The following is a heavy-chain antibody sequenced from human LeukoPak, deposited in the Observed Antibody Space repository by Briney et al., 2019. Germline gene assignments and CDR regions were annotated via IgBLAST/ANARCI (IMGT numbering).Heavy chain of an antibody. V-gene: IGHV1-18*01. CDR2: ISAYNGNT. D-gene: IGHD3-10*02. J-gene: IGHJ4*02. CDR1: GYTFTSYG. CDR3: AIDMLSNGLFDY. Sequence: ASVKVSCKASGYTFTSYGISWVRQAPGQGLEWMGWISAYNGNTNYAQKLQGRVTMTTDTSTSTAYMELRSLRSDDTAVYYCAIDMLSNGLFDYWGQGTLVTVSS.